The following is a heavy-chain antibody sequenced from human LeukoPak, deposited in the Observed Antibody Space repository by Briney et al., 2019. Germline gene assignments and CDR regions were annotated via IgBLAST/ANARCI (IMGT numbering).Heavy chain of an antibody. CDR2: ISGDGGST. CDR1: GFTFDDYA. D-gene: IGHD6-13*01. V-gene: IGHV3-43*02. J-gene: IGHJ4*02. CDR3: AMDSSVERGQQLAN. Sequence: GGSLRLSCAASGFTFDDYAMHWVRQPPGKSLEWVSLISGDGGSTYYADSAKGRFTVSRDNSKNSLYLQMNSLRGEDTAVYYCAMDSSVERGQQLANWGQGTLVTVSS.